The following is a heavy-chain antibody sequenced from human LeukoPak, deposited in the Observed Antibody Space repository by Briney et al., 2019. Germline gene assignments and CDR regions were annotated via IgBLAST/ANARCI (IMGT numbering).Heavy chain of an antibody. D-gene: IGHD3-9*01. J-gene: IGHJ4*02. V-gene: IGHV3-21*04. CDR1: GFTFSSYS. CDR3: AKAEGYDILTGLDY. CDR2: ISGSSTYI. Sequence: PGGSLRLSCAASGFTFSSYSMNWVRQAPGKGLEWVSSISGSSTYIYFADSVKGRFTISKDNAKNSLYLQMNSLRAEDTAVYYCAKAEGYDILTGLDYWGQGTLVTVSS.